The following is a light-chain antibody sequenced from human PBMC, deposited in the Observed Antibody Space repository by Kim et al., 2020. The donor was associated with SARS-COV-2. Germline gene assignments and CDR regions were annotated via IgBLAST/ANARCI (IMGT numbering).Light chain of an antibody. V-gene: IGKV3-15*01. CDR1: QSVSSN. Sequence: VSPADRATLSSRASQSVSSNLAWYQQKPGQAPRLLIYGASTRATGIPARFSGSGSGTEFTLTISSLQSEDFAVYYCQQYNNWLMYTFGQGTKLAI. CDR3: QQYNNWLMYT. J-gene: IGKJ2*01. CDR2: GAS.